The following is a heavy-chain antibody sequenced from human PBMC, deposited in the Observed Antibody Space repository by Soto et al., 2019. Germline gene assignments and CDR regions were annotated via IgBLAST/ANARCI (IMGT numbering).Heavy chain of an antibody. J-gene: IGHJ3*02. CDR2: ISGSGGNT. Sequence: PGGSLRLSCAASGFTFSSYAMSWVRQAPGKGLEWVSAISGSGGNTYYADSVKGRFTISRDNSKNTLYLQMNSLRAEDTAVYYCAKDPSIPIVVVPDTLGAFDIWGQGTMVTVSS. CDR3: AKDPSIPIVVVPDTLGAFDI. V-gene: IGHV3-23*01. CDR1: GFTFSSYA. D-gene: IGHD3-22*01.